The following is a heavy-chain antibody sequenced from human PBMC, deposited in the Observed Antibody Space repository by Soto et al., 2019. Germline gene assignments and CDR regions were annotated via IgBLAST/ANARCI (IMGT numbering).Heavy chain of an antibody. CDR2: ISSDGTGT. CDR3: ACSYGMDV. D-gene: IGHD3-10*02. J-gene: IGHJ6*02. V-gene: IGHV3-74*01. CDR1: GFTFSDYW. Sequence: EMQLVESGGDLVQPGGSLRLSCAASGFTFSDYWMHWVRHAQGTGMVWVSGISSDGTGTTYADSVKGRFTISRENVKITLSLQRSSLRDEYTSVSSCACSYGMDVWGQVTTVTVSS.